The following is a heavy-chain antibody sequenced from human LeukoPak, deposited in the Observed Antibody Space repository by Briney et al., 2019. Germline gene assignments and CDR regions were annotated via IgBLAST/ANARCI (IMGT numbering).Heavy chain of an antibody. CDR1: GGSISSSSYY. J-gene: IGHJ5*02. D-gene: IGHD3-10*01. CDR2: IYYSGST. Sequence: SETLSLTCTVSGGSISSSSYYWGWIRQPPEKGLEWIGSIYYSGSTYYNPSLKSRVTISVDTSKNQFSLKLSSVTAADTAVYYCASVLYYYGSGSYSPVATPWGQGTLVTVSS. CDR3: ASVLYYYGSGSYSPVATP. V-gene: IGHV4-39*01.